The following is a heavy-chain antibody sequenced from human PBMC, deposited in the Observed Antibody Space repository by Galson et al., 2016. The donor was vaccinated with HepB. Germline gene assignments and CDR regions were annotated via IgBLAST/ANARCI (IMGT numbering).Heavy chain of an antibody. Sequence: SVKVSCKASGYSFTSFGVSWVRQAPGQGLEWVGWIRVGNGDTFFPLKFQDRVTLTTDTSTNMAYMELRSLTFDDTAVYYCVRDYDYKPDYWGQGTLVTVSS. J-gene: IGHJ4*02. CDR1: GYSFTSFG. D-gene: IGHD4/OR15-4a*01. CDR2: IRVGNGDT. V-gene: IGHV1-18*01. CDR3: VRDYDYKPDY.